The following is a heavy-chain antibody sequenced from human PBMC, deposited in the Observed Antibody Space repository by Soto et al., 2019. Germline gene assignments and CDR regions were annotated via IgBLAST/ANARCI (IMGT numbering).Heavy chain of an antibody. V-gene: IGHV1-2*04. J-gene: IGHJ6*03. CDR2: INPNSGDT. CDR1: GYIFTGYY. CDR3: ARANYYYMDV. Sequence: GASVKVSCKATGYIFTGYYMHWVRQAPGQGLEWMGWINPNSGDTNYAQNFQDWVTMTGDTSSSTAYMELSRLRLDDTAVYYCARANYYYMDVWGKGTTVTVSS.